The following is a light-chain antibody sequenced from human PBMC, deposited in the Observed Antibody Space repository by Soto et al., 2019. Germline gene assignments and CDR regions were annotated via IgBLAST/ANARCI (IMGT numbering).Light chain of an antibody. V-gene: IGKV3-15*01. Sequence: EIVMTQSLATLSVSPGERATLSCRASQSVSSNLAWYQQKPGQAPRLLIYDASTRATGIPAGFSGSGSGTEFTLTISSLQSEDFAVYYCQQYNNWPLTFGGGTKVEIK. CDR2: DAS. CDR3: QQYNNWPLT. J-gene: IGKJ4*01. CDR1: QSVSSN.